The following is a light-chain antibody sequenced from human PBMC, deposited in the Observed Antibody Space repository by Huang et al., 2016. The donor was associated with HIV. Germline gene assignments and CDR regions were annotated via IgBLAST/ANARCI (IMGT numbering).Light chain of an antibody. CDR3: QQYGSSPWT. CDR2: SAS. Sequence: EIVLTQSPGSLSLSPGEGVTLSCRASQSVNNNYLAWYQQKPGQAPRLLIFSASNRATGIPDRFGGSGSGTDFTLTIRSLEPEDFAMYYCQQYGSSPWTFGQGTKVEVK. CDR1: QSVNNNY. V-gene: IGKV3-20*01. J-gene: IGKJ1*01.